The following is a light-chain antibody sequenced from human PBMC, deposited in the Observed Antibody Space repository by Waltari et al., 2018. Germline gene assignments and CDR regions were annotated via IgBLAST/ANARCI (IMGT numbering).Light chain of an antibody. J-gene: IGLJ1*01. CDR2: YVS. V-gene: IGLV2-8*01. CDR3: SSYAGDSTFL. Sequence: QSALTQPPSASGSPGQSVTISCTGTSSDVGGYNYVPRYQQHPGKAPKPRIYYVSKRPSGAPVGFSGSKSGNTASLTVAGLQAEDEADYYCSSYAGDSTFLFGTGTKVAVL. CDR1: SSDVGGYNY.